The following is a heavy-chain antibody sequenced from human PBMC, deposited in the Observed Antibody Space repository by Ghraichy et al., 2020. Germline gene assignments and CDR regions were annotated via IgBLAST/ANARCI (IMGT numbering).Heavy chain of an antibody. V-gene: IGHV1-2*02. CDR3: AREPVDGDYYFDY. Sequence: ASVKVSCKASGYTFTGYYMHWVRQAPGQGLEWMGWINPNSGGTNYAQKFQGRVTMTRDTSISTAYMELSRLRSDDTAVYYCAREPVDGDYYFDYWGQGTLVTVSS. D-gene: IGHD2-21*02. CDR2: INPNSGGT. J-gene: IGHJ4*02. CDR1: GYTFTGYY.